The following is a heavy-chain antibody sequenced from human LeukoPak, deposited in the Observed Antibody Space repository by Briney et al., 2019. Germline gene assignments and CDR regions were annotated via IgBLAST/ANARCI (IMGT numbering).Heavy chain of an antibody. CDR3: ARDSVVGVIGGWLDAFDI. CDR2: ISAYNGNT. D-gene: IGHD3-22*01. CDR1: GYTFTSYG. J-gene: IGHJ3*02. Sequence: ASVKVSCKASGYTFTSYGISWVRQAPGQGLERMGWISAYNGNTNYAQKLQGRVTMTTDTSTSTAYMELRSLRSDDTAVYYCARDSVVGVIGGWLDAFDIWGQGTMVTVSS. V-gene: IGHV1-18*01.